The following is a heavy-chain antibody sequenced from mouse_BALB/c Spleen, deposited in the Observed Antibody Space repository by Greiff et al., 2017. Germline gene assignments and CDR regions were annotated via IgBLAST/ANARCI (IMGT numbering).Heavy chain of an antibody. V-gene: IGHV5-17*02. J-gene: IGHJ4*01. CDR3: ARCPSYYGSSYAMDY. CDR2: ISSGSSTI. CDR1: GFTFSSFG. D-gene: IGHD1-1*01. Sequence: EVKLMESGGGLVQPGGSRKLSCAASGFTFSSFGMHWVRQAPEKGLEWVAYISSGSSTIYYADTVKGRFTISRDNPKNTLFLQMTSLRSEDTAMYYCARCPSYYGSSYAMDYWGQGTSVTVSS.